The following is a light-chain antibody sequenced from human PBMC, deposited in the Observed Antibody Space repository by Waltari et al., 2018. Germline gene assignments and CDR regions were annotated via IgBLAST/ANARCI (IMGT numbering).Light chain of an antibody. CDR2: VNSDGSH. J-gene: IGLJ3*02. CDR1: RGHSNNI. CDR3: QTGGHGTWV. Sequence: QLVLTQSPSASASLGASVKLPCTLSRGHSNNIIEWLQQRPEKGPRYLMKVNSDGSHNKGDEIPDRFSGSSSGAERYLTISSVQSEDEADYYCQTGGHGTWVFGGGTTLTVL. V-gene: IGLV4-69*01.